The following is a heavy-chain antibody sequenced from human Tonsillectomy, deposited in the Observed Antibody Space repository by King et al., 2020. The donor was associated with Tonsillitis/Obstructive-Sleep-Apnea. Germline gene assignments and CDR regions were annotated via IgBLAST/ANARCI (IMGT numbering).Heavy chain of an antibody. CDR2: INHSGST. J-gene: IGHJ5*02. CDR1: GGSFSGYY. V-gene: IGHV4-34*01. CDR3: ACHIVVVPAAFCWFDP. Sequence: VQLQQWGAGLLKPSETLSLTCAVYGGSFSGYYWSWIRQPPGKGLEWIGEINHSGSTNYNPSLKSRVTISVDTSKNQFSLKLSSVTAAATAGYYCACHIVVVPAAFCWFDPWGQGALATVSS. D-gene: IGHD2-2*01.